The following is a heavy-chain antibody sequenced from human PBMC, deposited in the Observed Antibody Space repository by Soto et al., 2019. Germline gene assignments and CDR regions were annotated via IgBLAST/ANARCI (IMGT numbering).Heavy chain of an antibody. CDR3: ARSAGVADPYYFDY. V-gene: IGHV4-59*01. CDR2: IYYSGST. CDR1: GGSISSYY. J-gene: IGHJ4*02. D-gene: IGHD3-3*01. Sequence: SETLSLTCTVSGGSISSYYWSWIRQPPGKGLEWIGYIYYSGSTNYNPSLKSRVTISVDTSKNQFSLKLSSVTAADTAVYYCARSAGVADPYYFDYWGQGTLVTVSS.